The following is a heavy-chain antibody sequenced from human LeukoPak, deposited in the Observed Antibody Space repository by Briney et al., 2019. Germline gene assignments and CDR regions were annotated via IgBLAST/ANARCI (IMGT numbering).Heavy chain of an antibody. CDR3: ARRSSGYFDY. CDR2: ISYDGSHN. CDR1: GFTISSYA. Sequence: GGSLCLSCAVSGFTISSYAMHWVCLGPGKGQEWVAVISYDGSHNYYAGSVKCQFTISIDNFRNRRYPQMDSLRAEDTAVYYCARRSSGYFDYWGQGTLVTVSS. J-gene: IGHJ4*02. D-gene: IGHD3-22*01. V-gene: IGHV3-30-3*01.